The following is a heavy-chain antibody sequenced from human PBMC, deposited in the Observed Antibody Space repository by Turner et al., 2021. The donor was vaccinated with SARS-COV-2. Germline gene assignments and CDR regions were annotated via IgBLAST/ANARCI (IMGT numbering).Heavy chain of an antibody. CDR2: IYYSGGT. CDR1: GGSISSSSYY. J-gene: IGHJ4*02. Sequence: QLQLQESGPGLVKPSETLSLTCTVSGGSISSSSYYWGWIRQPPGKGLEWIGSIYYSGGTYNNSSLKSRVTMSVDTSKNQFSLKLTSVTAADTAVYYCARHSPELRGDFFDYWGQGTLVTVSS. V-gene: IGHV4-39*01. D-gene: IGHD1-26*01. CDR3: ARHSPELRGDFFDY.